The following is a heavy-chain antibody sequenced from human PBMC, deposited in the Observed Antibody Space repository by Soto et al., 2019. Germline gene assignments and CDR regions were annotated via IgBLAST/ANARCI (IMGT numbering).Heavy chain of an antibody. V-gene: IGHV1-69*13. CDR3: ARVPRGSGYDFGKDY. CDR1: GGTFSSYA. J-gene: IGHJ4*02. CDR2: IIPIFGTA. D-gene: IGHD5-12*01. Sequence: GASVKVSCKASGGTFSSYAISWVRQAPGQGLEWMGGIIPIFGTANYAQKFQGRVTITADESTSTAYMELSSLRSEDKAVYYCARVPRGSGYDFGKDYCGQVTLVTVSS.